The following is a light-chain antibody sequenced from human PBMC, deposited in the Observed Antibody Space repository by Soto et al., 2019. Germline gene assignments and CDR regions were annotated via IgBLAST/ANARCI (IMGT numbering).Light chain of an antibody. Sequence: AIQLTQSPSSLSASVGDRVTITCRASQGISSALAWYQQKPGKAPKLLIYDASSLESGVPSRFSGSGSGTEFTLTSSSLQPDEFATYYCQQYNSPFTFGPGTKVDIK. CDR2: DAS. V-gene: IGKV1-13*02. CDR3: QQYNSPFT. CDR1: QGISSA. J-gene: IGKJ3*01.